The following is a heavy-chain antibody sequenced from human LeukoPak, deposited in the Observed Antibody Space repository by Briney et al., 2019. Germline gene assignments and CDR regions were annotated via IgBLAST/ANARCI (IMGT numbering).Heavy chain of an antibody. CDR1: GYSLSSGYY. V-gene: IGHV4-38-2*02. Sequence: SQTLSLPCTVSGYSLSSGYYWGWMRQPPGKGVAWIGSIYHSGSTYYNPSLKNRVTIPVDTPNNQLSLKLISLTAAHRAVYYCARPRDYYDSSGYGPYYFEYWGQGTLVTVSS. CDR3: ARPRDYYDSSGYGPYYFEY. CDR2: IYHSGST. J-gene: IGHJ4*02. D-gene: IGHD3-22*01.